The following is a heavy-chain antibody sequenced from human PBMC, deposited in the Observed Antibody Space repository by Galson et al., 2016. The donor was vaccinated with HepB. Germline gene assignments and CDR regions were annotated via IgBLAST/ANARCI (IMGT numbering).Heavy chain of an antibody. Sequence: PALVKPPQTLTLPCSLPGFSLSTTGVRVGWARQAPGRALEWLALMHWDDDKRFSPSLGSRLTITTEAFKNQVVLPLTNTAPADTATYFCVYSPPGRGFSYGYFDYWGQGILVTVSS. CDR2: MHWDDDK. D-gene: IGHD5-18*01. CDR3: VYSPPGRGFSYGYFDY. CDR1: GFSLSTTGVR. J-gene: IGHJ4*02. V-gene: IGHV2-5*02.